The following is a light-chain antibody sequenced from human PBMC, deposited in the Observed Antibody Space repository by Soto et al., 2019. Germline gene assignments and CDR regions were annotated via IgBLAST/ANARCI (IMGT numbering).Light chain of an antibody. Sequence: QSVLTQPPSASGTPGQRVIISCSGSSSNIGSNYVYWYQQLPGTAPKLLIYRNNQPPSGVPDRFSGSKSGTSASLANSGLRSEDEADYYCAAWDDSLSGRVFGTGTKLTVL. CDR2: RNN. CDR1: SSNIGSNY. J-gene: IGLJ1*01. CDR3: AAWDDSLSGRV. V-gene: IGLV1-47*01.